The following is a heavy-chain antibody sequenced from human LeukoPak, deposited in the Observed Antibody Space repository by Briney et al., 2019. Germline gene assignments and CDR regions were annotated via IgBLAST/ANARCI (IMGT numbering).Heavy chain of an antibody. CDR1: GGSFSSYY. Sequence: PSETLSLTCTVSGGSFSSYYWSWIRQPAGKGLEWIGRIYTSGSTNYNPSLKSRVTMSVDTSKNQFSLKLSSVTAAGTAVYYCARGGDYYDSSGYYDYWGQGTLVTVSS. V-gene: IGHV4-4*07. CDR2: IYTSGST. J-gene: IGHJ4*02. CDR3: ARGGDYYDSSGYYDY. D-gene: IGHD3-22*01.